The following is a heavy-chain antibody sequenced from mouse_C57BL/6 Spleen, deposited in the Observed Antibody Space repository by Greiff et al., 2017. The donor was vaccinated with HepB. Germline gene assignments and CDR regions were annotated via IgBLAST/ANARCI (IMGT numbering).Heavy chain of an antibody. CDR2: IDPNSGGT. J-gene: IGHJ3*01. CDR3: ARYYDGYSAWFAY. CDR1: GYTFTSYW. Sequence: QVQLQQPGAELVKPGASVKLSCKASGYTFTSYWMHWVKQRPGRGLEWIRRIDPNSGGTKYNEKFKSKATLTVDKPSSTAYMQLSSLTSEDSAVYYCARYYDGYSAWFAYWGQGTLVTVSA. V-gene: IGHV1-72*01. D-gene: IGHD2-3*01.